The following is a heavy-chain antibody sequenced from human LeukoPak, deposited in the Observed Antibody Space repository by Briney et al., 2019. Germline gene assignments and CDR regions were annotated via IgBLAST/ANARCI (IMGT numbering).Heavy chain of an antibody. D-gene: IGHD3-10*01. CDR2: IYYSGST. CDR3: AREYDGSGSYFSYYYYMDV. Sequence: SETLSLTCTVSGGSISSYYWSWIRQPPGKGLEWIGSIYYSGSTYYNPSLKSRVTISVDTSKNQFSLKLSSVTAADTAVYHCAREYDGSGSYFSYYYYMDVWGKGTTVTVSS. CDR1: GGSISSYY. J-gene: IGHJ6*03. V-gene: IGHV4-59*12.